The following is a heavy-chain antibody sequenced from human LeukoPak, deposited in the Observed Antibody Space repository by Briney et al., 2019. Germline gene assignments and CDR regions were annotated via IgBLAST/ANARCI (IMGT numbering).Heavy chain of an antibody. CDR3: AKDQSSSSWSNFDY. CDR1: GFTFSSYA. Sequence: PGGSLRLSCAASGFTFSSYAMSWVRQAPGKGLEWVSAISGSGGSTYYADSVKGRFTISRDNSKNTLYLQMNSLRAEDTAAYYCAKDQSSSSWSNFDYWGQGTLVTVSS. D-gene: IGHD6-13*01. V-gene: IGHV3-23*01. CDR2: ISGSGGST. J-gene: IGHJ4*02.